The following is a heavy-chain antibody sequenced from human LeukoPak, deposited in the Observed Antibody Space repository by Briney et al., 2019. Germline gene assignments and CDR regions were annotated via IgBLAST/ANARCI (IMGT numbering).Heavy chain of an antibody. D-gene: IGHD5-18*01. J-gene: IGHJ4*02. CDR3: ARWDTAMVKMGYFDY. CDR1: GYTFTSYY. Sequence: ASVKVSCKASGYTFTSYYMHWVRQAPGQGLEWTGIINPSSGSTTYAQKFQGRVTMTRDTSTSTVYMELSSLRSEDTAVYYCARWDTAMVKMGYFDYWGQGTLVTVSS. V-gene: IGHV1-46*01. CDR2: INPSSGST.